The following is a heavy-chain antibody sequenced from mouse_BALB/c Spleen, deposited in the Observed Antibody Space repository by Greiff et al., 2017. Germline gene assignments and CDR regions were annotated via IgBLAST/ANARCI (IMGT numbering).Heavy chain of an antibody. V-gene: IGHV5-9-4*01. CDR2: ISSGGSYT. Sequence: EVQGVESGGGLVKPGGSLKLSCAASGFTFSSYAMSWVRQSPEKRLEWVAEISSGGSYTYYPDTVTGRFTISRDNAKNTLYLEMSSLRSEDTAMYYCARDGYYAMDYWGQGTSVTVSS. CDR1: GFTFSSYA. J-gene: IGHJ4*01. CDR3: ARDGYYAMDY.